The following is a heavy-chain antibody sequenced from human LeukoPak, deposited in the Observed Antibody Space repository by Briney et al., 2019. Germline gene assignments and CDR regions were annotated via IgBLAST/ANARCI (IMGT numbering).Heavy chain of an antibody. CDR2: MTGGGAT. J-gene: IGHJ5*02. CDR3: AKAPGGFWSGYNNYFDP. D-gene: IGHD3-3*01. V-gene: IGHV3-23*01. CDR1: GFSFNKYA. Sequence: GGSLRLSCVGSGFSFNKYAASWVRQAPGKGLEWVAGMTGGGATYHADSVKGRFVISRDNAKNSLYLQMNSLRAEDTALYYCAKAPGGFWSGYNNYFDPWGQGTLVTVSS.